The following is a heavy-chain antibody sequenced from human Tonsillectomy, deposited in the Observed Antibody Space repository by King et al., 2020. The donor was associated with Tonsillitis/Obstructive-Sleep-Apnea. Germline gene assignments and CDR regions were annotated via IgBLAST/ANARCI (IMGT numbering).Heavy chain of an antibody. CDR3: TREFGWGDFDY. J-gene: IGHJ4*02. D-gene: IGHD6-19*01. CDR1: GFTFSDYA. V-gene: IGHV3-49*04. CDR2: IRSKAYGGTI. Sequence: VQLVESGGGLVQPGRSLRLSCTASGFTFSDYAMSWVRQAPGNGLEWGGFIRSKAYGGTIEYAAAVKGRFTISKDDSKTIAYLQMNSLKTEDTAVYYCTREFGWGDFDYWGQGTLVTVSS.